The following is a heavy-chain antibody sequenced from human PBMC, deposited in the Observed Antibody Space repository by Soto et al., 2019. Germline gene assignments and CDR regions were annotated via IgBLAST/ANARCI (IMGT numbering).Heavy chain of an antibody. V-gene: IGHV3-23*01. Sequence: GGSLRLSCAASGFTFSSYAMSWVRQAPGKGLEWVSAIRGSGGSTYYADSVKGQFTISRDKSKNTLYLQMNSLRAEDTTVYYCAKPPLTGEYYFDYWGQGTLVTVSS. CDR3: AKPPLTGEYYFDY. CDR1: GFTFSSYA. J-gene: IGHJ4*02. CDR2: IRGSGGST. D-gene: IGHD7-27*01.